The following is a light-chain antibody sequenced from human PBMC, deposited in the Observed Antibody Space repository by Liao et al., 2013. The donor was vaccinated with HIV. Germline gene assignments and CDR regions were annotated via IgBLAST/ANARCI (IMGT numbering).Light chain of an antibody. Sequence: SYELTQPPSVSVAPGRTAAITCDGINIGTRRVHWYQQKAGQAPVLVISYDADRPSGIPERFSGSNSGNTATLTISRVESVDEADYFCQVWDRGCDHPVFGGGTKLTVV. V-gene: IGLV3-21*04. CDR1: NIGTRR. CDR2: YDA. J-gene: IGLJ3*02. CDR3: QVWDRGCDHPV.